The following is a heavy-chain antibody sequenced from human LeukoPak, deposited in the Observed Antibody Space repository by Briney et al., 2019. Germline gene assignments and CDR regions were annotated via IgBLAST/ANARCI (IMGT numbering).Heavy chain of an antibody. J-gene: IGHJ4*02. CDR2: ISSSSSYI. CDR1: GFTFSTSA. Sequence: PGGSLRLSCAASGFTFSTSAMNWVRQAPGQGLEWVSSISSSSSYIYYADSVKGRFTISRDNSKNTLYLQMNSLRAEDTAVYYCAKAYSSSSGPFDYWGQGTLVTVSS. V-gene: IGHV3-21*01. CDR3: AKAYSSSSGPFDY. D-gene: IGHD6-6*01.